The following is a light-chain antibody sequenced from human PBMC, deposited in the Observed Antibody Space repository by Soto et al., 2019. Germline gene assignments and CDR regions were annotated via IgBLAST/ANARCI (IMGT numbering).Light chain of an antibody. CDR1: SSDVGGYNF. CDR3: CTYARNRLYV. Sequence: QSAPTQPASVSGSPGQSITISCTGTSSDVGGYNFVSWYQQKPGKAPKLLIYEVTHRPSGISDRFSASKSGNTASLTISGLQDEDEASYYCCTYARNRLYVFGSGTKLTVL. CDR2: EVT. J-gene: IGLJ1*01. V-gene: IGLV2-14*01.